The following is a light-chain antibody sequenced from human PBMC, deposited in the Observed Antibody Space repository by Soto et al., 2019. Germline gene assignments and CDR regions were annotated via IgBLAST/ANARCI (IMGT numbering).Light chain of an antibody. CDR1: RSLLHSNGYNY. J-gene: IGKJ1*01. CDR3: MQALQAWT. V-gene: IGKV2-28*01. CDR2: LGS. Sequence: DIVMTQSPLSLPVTPGEPASISCRSSRSLLHSNGYNYLDWYVQKPGQSPQLLIYLGSNRASGVPDRFSGSGSGTDFTLKISRVEAEDVGVYYCMQALQAWTFGQGTKVEIK.